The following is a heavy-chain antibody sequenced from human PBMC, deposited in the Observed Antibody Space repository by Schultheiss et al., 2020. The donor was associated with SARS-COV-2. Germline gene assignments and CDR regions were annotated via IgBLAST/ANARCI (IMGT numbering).Heavy chain of an antibody. V-gene: IGHV3-53*01. D-gene: IGHD3-16*01. CDR2: IYSGGRT. Sequence: GGSLRLSCAASGFTFSTYNMNWVRQAPGKGLEWVSVIYSGGRTYYADSVKGRFTISRDNSKNTLYLQMNSLGAEDTAVYYCAKPRRGSWGQGTLVTVSS. J-gene: IGHJ4*02. CDR3: AKPRRGS. CDR1: GFTFSTYN.